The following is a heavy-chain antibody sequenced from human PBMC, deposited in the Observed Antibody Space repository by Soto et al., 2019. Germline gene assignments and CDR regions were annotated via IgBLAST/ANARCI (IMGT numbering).Heavy chain of an antibody. V-gene: IGHV3-20*04. Sequence: GGSLRLSCAASGFTFDDYGMSWVRQAPGKGLEWVSGINWNGGSTGYADSVKGRFTISRDNAKNSLYLQMNSLRAEDTALYYCARDQTVDLRYFDWAIDAFDIWGQGTMVTVSS. J-gene: IGHJ3*02. CDR3: ARDQTVDLRYFDWAIDAFDI. D-gene: IGHD3-9*01. CDR2: INWNGGST. CDR1: GFTFDDYG.